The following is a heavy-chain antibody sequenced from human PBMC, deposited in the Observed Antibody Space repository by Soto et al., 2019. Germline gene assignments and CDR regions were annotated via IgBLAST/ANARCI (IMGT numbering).Heavy chain of an antibody. V-gene: IGHV3-23*01. CDR3: AAFYDSSGPFAFDI. CDR2: ISGSGGST. J-gene: IGHJ3*02. D-gene: IGHD3-22*01. Sequence: GGSLRLSCAVSGFTFSSYARSCVRQAPGKGLEWVSAISGSGGSTYYADSVKGRFTISRDNSKNTLYLQMNSLRAEDTAVYYCAAFYDSSGPFAFDIWGQGAMVTVSS. CDR1: GFTFSSYA.